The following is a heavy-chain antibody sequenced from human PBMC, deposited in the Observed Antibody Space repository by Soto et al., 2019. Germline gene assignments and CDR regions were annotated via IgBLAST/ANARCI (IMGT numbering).Heavy chain of an antibody. J-gene: IGHJ1*01. CDR2: IKYDGSKT. Sequence: EVQLVESGGGSVQAGGSLRISCEASGFIFKSYWMHWVRQAPGKGLEWVSYIKYDGSKTNFAESVRGRVTISRENAKNMMFQQMDSLRVEDTAVYFCTRDYPDNVDSASSYFPLRHWGRGPRVSV. D-gene: IGHD4-4*01. CDR1: GFIFKSYW. CDR3: TRDYPDNVDSASSYFPLRH. V-gene: IGHV3-74*01.